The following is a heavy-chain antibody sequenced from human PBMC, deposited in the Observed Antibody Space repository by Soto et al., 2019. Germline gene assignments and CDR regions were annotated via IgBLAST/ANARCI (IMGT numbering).Heavy chain of an antibody. CDR3: ARDPEGFVTTTQPFDY. Sequence: SETLSLTCTVSGGSVSSGSYYWSWIRQPPGKGLEWIGYIYYSGSTNYNPSLKSRVTISVDTSKNQFSLKLSSVTAADTAVYYCARDPEGFVTTTQPFDYWGQGTLVTVSS. J-gene: IGHJ4*02. CDR2: IYYSGST. CDR1: GGSVSSGSYY. D-gene: IGHD4-4*01. V-gene: IGHV4-61*01.